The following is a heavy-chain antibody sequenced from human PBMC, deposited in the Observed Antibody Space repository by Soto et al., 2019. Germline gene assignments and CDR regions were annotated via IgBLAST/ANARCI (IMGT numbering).Heavy chain of an antibody. CDR2: VYSGGST. CDR1: GFTVSSDY. Sequence: EVQLVESGGGLVQPGESLRLSCAASGFTVSSDYMTLVRQAPGKGLEWLSTVYSGGSTYYADSVKGRFIISRDNSKNTLFLQMNTLGVEYTAMYYCARDPGYRNGMDVWGQGSTVTVSS. D-gene: IGHD5-18*01. CDR3: ARDPGYRNGMDV. V-gene: IGHV3-66*01. J-gene: IGHJ6*02.